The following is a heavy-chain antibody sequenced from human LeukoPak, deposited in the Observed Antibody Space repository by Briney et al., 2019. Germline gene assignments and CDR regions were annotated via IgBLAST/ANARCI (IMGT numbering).Heavy chain of an antibody. Sequence: SDTLSLICTVSVGSIRSSSYYWGWIRQPPGKGLEWIGSIYYCGSTYYNLSLKSRVTISVDTSKNQFSLKLSSVTAADTAVYYCARRKMYYYDSSGYWSYYFDYWGQGTLVTVSS. CDR1: VGSIRSSSYY. CDR3: ARRKMYYYDSSGYWSYYFDY. D-gene: IGHD3-22*01. CDR2: IYYCGST. V-gene: IGHV4-39*07. J-gene: IGHJ4*02.